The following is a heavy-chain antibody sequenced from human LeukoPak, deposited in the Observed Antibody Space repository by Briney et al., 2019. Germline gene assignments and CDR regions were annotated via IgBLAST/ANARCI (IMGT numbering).Heavy chain of an antibody. J-gene: IGHJ4*02. CDR1: GFTFSPYN. Sequence: GGSLRLSCAASGFTFSPYNMNWVRQAPGKGLEWVSAISSSSSYIYYADSVKGRFTISRDNAKNSLYLQMNSLRAEDTAVYYCAGGGGYCGGDCYGIDYWGQGTLVTVSS. CDR3: AGGGGYCGGDCYGIDY. CDR2: ISSSSSYI. D-gene: IGHD2-21*01. V-gene: IGHV3-21*01.